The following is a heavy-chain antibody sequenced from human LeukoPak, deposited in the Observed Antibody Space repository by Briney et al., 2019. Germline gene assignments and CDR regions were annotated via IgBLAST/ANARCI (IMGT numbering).Heavy chain of an antibody. V-gene: IGHV4-4*07. CDR1: GGSISSYY. CDR2: IYTSGST. CDR3: ASGYGDYDY. J-gene: IGHJ4*02. D-gene: IGHD4/OR15-4a*01. Sequence: PSETLSLTRTVSGGSISSYYWSWIRQPPGKGLEWIGRIYTSGSTNYNPSLKSRVTISVDKSKNQFSLKLSSVTAADSTVYYCASGYGDYDYWGQGTLVTVSS.